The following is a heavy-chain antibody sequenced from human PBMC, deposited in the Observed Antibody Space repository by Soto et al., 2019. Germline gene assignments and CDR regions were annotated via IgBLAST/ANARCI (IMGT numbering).Heavy chain of an antibody. V-gene: IGHV3-72*01. Sequence: GLSLRLSCTASGFTFSDYYMDLVRQAPGKGLEWVGRSRNKANSYTTEYAASVKGRFTVSRDDSRNSLYLQMNSLKTEDTAVYYCARVLTRSHYHLDYWGQGTLVTVSS. CDR1: GFTFSDYY. J-gene: IGHJ4*02. CDR3: ARVLTRSHYHLDY. CDR2: SRNKANSYTT. D-gene: IGHD2-15*01.